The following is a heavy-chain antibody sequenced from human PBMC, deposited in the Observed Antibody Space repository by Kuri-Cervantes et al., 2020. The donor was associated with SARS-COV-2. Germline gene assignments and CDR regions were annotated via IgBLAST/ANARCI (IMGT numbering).Heavy chain of an antibody. CDR3: ARDDIVVLSGSHYWYFDL. CDR1: GFTFSSYA. Sequence: GESLKISCAASGFTFSSYAMHWVRQAPGKGLEWVAVISYDGSNKYYADSVKGRFTISRDNSKTTLYLQMNSLRAEDTAVYYCARDDIVVLSGSHYWYFDLWGRGTLVTVSS. CDR2: ISYDGSNK. D-gene: IGHD2-15*01. J-gene: IGHJ2*01. V-gene: IGHV3-30*07.